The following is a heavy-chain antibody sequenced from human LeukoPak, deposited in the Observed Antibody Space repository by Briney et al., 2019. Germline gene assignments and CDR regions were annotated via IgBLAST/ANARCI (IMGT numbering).Heavy chain of an antibody. D-gene: IGHD3-3*01. CDR1: GGSISSYY. CDR2: IYYSGST. J-gene: IGHJ6*02. CDR3: ARHGSSYDFWSHYYYYGMDV. V-gene: IGHV4-59*08. Sequence: PSETLSLTCTVSGGSISSYYWSWIRQPPGKGLEWIGYIYYSGSTNYNPSLKSRVTISVDTSKNQFSLKLSSVTAADTAVYYCARHGSSYDFWSHYYYYGMDVWGQGTTVTVSS.